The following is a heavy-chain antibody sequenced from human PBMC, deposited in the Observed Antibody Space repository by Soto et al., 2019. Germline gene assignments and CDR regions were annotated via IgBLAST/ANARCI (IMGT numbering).Heavy chain of an antibody. CDR1: GYTFTSYG. D-gene: IGHD3-10*01. CDR3: VREEEVLRGVVSLAY. J-gene: IGHJ4*02. CDR2: ISAYSGNT. V-gene: IGHV1-18*01. Sequence: ASVKVSCKAAGYTFTSYGLSWVRQAPGQGLEWMGWISAYSGNTKYAQKVQDRVTMTTDTPTNTAYMELRSLRSDDTAVYYCVREEEVLRGVVSLAYWGQGTLVTVSS.